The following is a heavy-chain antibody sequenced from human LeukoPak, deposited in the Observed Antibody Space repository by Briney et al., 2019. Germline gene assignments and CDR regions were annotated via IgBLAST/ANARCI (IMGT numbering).Heavy chain of an antibody. CDR1: GYTFTSYG. CDR2: ISAYNGNT. J-gene: IGHJ5*02. V-gene: IGHV1-18*01. Sequence: GASVEVSCKASGYTFTSYGISWVRQAPGQGLEWMGWISAYNGNTNYAQKLQGRVTMTTDTSTSTAYMELRSLRSDDTAVYYCARDRGYSSSWYSGWFDPWGQGTLVTVSS. D-gene: IGHD6-13*01. CDR3: ARDRGYSSSWYSGWFDP.